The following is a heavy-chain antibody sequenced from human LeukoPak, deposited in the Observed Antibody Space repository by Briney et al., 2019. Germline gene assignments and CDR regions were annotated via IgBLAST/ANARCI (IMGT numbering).Heavy chain of an antibody. V-gene: IGHV1-69*04. CDR1: GCTFSSYA. CDR3: ARDEGCTSCYSGRFDP. D-gene: IGHD2-2*01. Sequence: SVKVSCKASGCTFSSYAISWVRQAPGQGLEWMGRIIPILGIANYAQKFQGRVTITADKSTSTAYLELSSLRAEDTAVYYCARDEGCTSCYSGRFDPSGHGNPVTASS. CDR2: IIPILGIA. J-gene: IGHJ5*02.